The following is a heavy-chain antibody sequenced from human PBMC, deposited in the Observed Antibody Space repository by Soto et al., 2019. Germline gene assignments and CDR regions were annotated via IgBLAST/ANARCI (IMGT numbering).Heavy chain of an antibody. V-gene: IGHV3-66*01. D-gene: IGHD3-9*01. CDR2: IYTGGNT. CDR1: GFTVSKNF. J-gene: IGHJ4*02. Sequence: GGSLRLSCAASGFTVSKNFMGWVRQTPGTGLEWVSVIYTGGNTYYADSVRDRFAISRGDSKNTLYLQMNSLRVEDTAVYYCDWFEYYHDPGYPIVDDWGQGALVTVSS. CDR3: DWFEYYHDPGYPIVDD.